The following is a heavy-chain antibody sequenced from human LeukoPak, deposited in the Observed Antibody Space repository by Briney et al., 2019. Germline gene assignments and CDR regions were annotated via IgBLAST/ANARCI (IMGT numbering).Heavy chain of an antibody. CDR1: GFTFSSHA. Sequence: GGSLRLSCAASGFTFSSHAMSWVRQAPGKGLEWVSYISSSSSYTNYADSVKGRFTISRDNAKNSLYLQMNSLRAEDTAVYYCARLLRAAAIPALDYWGQGTLVTVSS. D-gene: IGHD2-2*01. V-gene: IGHV3-11*03. J-gene: IGHJ4*02. CDR2: ISSSSSYT. CDR3: ARLLRAAAIPALDY.